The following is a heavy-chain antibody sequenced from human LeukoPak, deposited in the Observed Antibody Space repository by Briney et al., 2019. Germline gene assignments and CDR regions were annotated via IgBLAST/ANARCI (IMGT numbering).Heavy chain of an antibody. Sequence: ASVTVSCMPSGYTFSSHSMNWVRQAPGQGLEWLGWISPYNGNTKYAQKIQGRATMTTDTSTSTAYLELRSLRSDDTAVYYCARGEYDLLGDYWGQGTLVTVSS. D-gene: IGHD3-10*01. CDR1: GYTFSSHS. J-gene: IGHJ4*02. CDR3: ARGEYDLLGDY. V-gene: IGHV1-18*01. CDR2: ISPYNGNT.